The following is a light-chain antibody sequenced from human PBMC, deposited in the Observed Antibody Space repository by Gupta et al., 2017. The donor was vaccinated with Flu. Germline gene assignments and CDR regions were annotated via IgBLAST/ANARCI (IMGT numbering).Light chain of an antibody. CDR1: QNIRND. J-gene: IGKJ1*01. CDR3: LQHWRYPPT. CDR2: VAS. Sequence: DIQTIKSPSSLSASVGDRVTITCRASQNIRNDLGWYQQKPGKGPRLLIYVASGLQSGVPARFSGSGSGTDFTLTISSLEPEDSAAYYCLQHWRYPPTFGHGTKVEIK. V-gene: IGKV1-17*01.